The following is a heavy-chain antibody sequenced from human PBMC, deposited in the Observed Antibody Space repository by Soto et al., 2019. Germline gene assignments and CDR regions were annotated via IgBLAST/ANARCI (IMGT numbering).Heavy chain of an antibody. D-gene: IGHD2-15*01. V-gene: IGHV3-23*01. CDR3: TKRGGGSRFDF. CDR1: GFTFSSYA. CDR2: ISGSGGST. J-gene: IGHJ4*02. Sequence: EVQLLESGGGLVQPGGSLRLSCAASGFTFSSYAMNWVRQAPGKGLEWVSVISGSGGSTYYADSVKGRFTISRDNSKNSPFPPSTSLAAEDPAVYYATKRGGGSRFDFWGQGPLVTVSS.